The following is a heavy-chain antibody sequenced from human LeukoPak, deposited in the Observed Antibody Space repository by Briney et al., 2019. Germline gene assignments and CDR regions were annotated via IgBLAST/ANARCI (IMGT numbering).Heavy chain of an antibody. V-gene: IGHV5-51*01. CDR2: IYPGDSDT. Sequence: GESLKISCKGSGYSYNNYWIVWVRQMPGKGLEWMGAIYPGDSDTRYSPSLDGQVTISADKSVSTTYLQWSSLQASDTAMYYCARPSSLYGGTSEDYWGQGTLVTVSS. CDR1: GYSYNNYW. CDR3: ARPSSLYGGTSEDY. J-gene: IGHJ4*02. D-gene: IGHD4-23*01.